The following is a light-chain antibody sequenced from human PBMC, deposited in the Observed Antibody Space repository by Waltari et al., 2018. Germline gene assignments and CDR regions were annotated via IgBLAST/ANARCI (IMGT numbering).Light chain of an antibody. V-gene: IGLV2-11*01. Sequence: QSALTQPRSVSGSPGQSVTISCTGSSSDVGLYDYVSWHQHQPGKAPKLIIYDVNKRPSGVPSRFSGSQSGNTASLTISGLQAEDEADYYCWSFAGRYTWVFGGGTKLSVL. CDR3: WSFAGRYTWV. CDR2: DVN. CDR1: SSDVGLYDY. J-gene: IGLJ3*02.